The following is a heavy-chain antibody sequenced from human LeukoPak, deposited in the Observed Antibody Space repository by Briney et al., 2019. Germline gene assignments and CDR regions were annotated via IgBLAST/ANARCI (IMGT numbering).Heavy chain of an antibody. CDR1: GGSISSSNW. Sequence: SETLSLTCAVSGGSISSSNWWSWVRQPPGKGLEWIGEIYHSGSTNYNPSLKSRVTISVDKSKNQFSLKLSSVTAADTALYYCARALGDYLNAFDIWGQGTMVTVSS. D-gene: IGHD4-17*01. CDR2: IYHSGST. J-gene: IGHJ3*02. CDR3: ARALGDYLNAFDI. V-gene: IGHV4-4*02.